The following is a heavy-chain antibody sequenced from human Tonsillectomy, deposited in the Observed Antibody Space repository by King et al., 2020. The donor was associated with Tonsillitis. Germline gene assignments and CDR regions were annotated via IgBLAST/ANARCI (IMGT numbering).Heavy chain of an antibody. CDR2: IYYSGNT. V-gene: IGHV4-59*08. J-gene: IGHJ6*03. Sequence: VQLQESGPGLVKPSETLSLTCTVSGGSISSYYWSWIRQPPGKGLEWVGYIYYSGNTNYNPSLKSRVTISVDTSKNRFSLKLSSVTAADMAVYYCARTAYDYIWGSYRDYYFYYMDVWGKGATVTVSS. D-gene: IGHD3-16*02. CDR1: GGSISSYY. CDR3: ARTAYDYIWGSYRDYYFYYMDV.